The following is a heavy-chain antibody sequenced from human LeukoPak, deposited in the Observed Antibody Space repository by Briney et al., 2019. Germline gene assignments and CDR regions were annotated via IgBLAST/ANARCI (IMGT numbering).Heavy chain of an antibody. D-gene: IGHD5-24*01. Sequence: SQTLSLTCTVSGGSISSGGYYWSWIRQPPGKGLEWNGYIYHSGSTYYNPSLKSRVTISVDRSKNQFSLKPSSVTAADTALYYCAKARLMAAPFYYYGMDVWGPGTTVTVSS. V-gene: IGHV4-30-2*01. CDR2: IYHSGST. CDR3: AKARLMAAPFYYYGMDV. J-gene: IGHJ6*02. CDR1: GGSISSGGYY.